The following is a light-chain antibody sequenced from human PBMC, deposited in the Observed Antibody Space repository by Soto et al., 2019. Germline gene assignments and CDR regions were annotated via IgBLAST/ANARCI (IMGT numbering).Light chain of an antibody. V-gene: IGKV3-15*01. CDR2: DVS. Sequence: EILMTQSPAILSVSPGERATLSCRAGQGVTTNFAWYQQKSGQSPRLLIYDVSIRATGVPARFSGTGSETDFTLTISGLQSEDSAIYFRQQYNNWPFSFGQGTRREIK. CDR1: QGVTTN. CDR3: QQYNNWPFS. J-gene: IGKJ5*01.